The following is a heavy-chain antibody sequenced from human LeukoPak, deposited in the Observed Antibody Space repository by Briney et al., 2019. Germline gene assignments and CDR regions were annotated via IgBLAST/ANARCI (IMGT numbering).Heavy chain of an antibody. J-gene: IGHJ4*02. CDR2: IYYSGST. Sequence: SETLSLTCTVSGGSISSYYWSWIRQPPGKGLEWIGYIYYSGSTNYNPSLRSRVTISVDTSKNQFSLELSSVTAADTAVYYCARDIGYSSSWYNFDYWGQGTLVTVSS. D-gene: IGHD6-13*01. CDR3: ARDIGYSSSWYNFDY. V-gene: IGHV4-59*12. CDR1: GGSISSYY.